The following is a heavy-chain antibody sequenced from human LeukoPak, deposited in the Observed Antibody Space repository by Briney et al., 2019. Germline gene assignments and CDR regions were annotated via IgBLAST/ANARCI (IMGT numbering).Heavy chain of an antibody. Sequence: ASVKVSCKASGYTFTSYYMHWVRQAPGQGLEWMGWINPNSGGTNYAQKFQGRVTMTEDTSTDTAYMELRSLRSDDTAVYYCATSVRYSDWSFFRLAYWGQGTQVTVSS. CDR3: ATSVRYSDWSFFRLAY. CDR1: GYTFTSYY. V-gene: IGHV1-2*02. J-gene: IGHJ4*02. CDR2: INPNSGGT. D-gene: IGHD3-9*01.